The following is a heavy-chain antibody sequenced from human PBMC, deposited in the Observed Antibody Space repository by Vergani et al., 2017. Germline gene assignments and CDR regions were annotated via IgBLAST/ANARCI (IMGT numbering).Heavy chain of an antibody. CDR1: GDSVSSNSAA. CDR3: TREGVGDLWSGYRYYYYYYMDV. V-gene: IGHV6-1*01. CDR2: TYYRSKWYN. J-gene: IGHJ6*03. Sequence: QVQLQQSGPGLVKPSQTLSLTCAISGDSVSSNSAAWNWIRQSPSRGLEWLGRTYYRSKWYNDYAVSVKSRITINTDTSKNQFSLQLNSVTPEDTAVYYCTREGVGDLWSGYRYYYYYYMDVWGKGTTVTVSS. D-gene: IGHD3-3*01.